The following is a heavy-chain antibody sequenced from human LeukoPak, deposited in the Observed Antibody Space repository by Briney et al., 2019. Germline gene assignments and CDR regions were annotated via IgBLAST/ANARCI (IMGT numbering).Heavy chain of an antibody. CDR1: GVSISSYY. D-gene: IGHD3-16*02. Sequence: SETLSLTCIVSGVSISSYYWSWIRQPAGKGLEWIGRIYTSGSTNYNPSLKSRVTMSVDTSKNQFSLKLSSVTAADTAVYYCAREGVWGSYRYWGQGTLVTVSS. J-gene: IGHJ4*02. CDR2: IYTSGST. CDR3: AREGVWGSYRY. V-gene: IGHV4-4*07.